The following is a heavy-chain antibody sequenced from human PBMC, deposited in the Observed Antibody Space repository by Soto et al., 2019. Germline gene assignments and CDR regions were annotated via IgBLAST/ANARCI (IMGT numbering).Heavy chain of an antibody. Sequence: DVQLVESGGGLVQPGGSLRLSCATSGFTFSDYSMNWVRQAPGKGLEWVSYSSSSSSTIYYADSVKGRFTISRDNAKNALNLRLNSLRDEDTAVYYCARDRVRCRGGKCYSADYYYGMDVWGQGTTVTVSS. J-gene: IGHJ6*02. D-gene: IGHD2-15*01. CDR3: ARDRVRCRGGKCYSADYYYGMDV. V-gene: IGHV3-48*02. CDR2: SSSSSSTI. CDR1: GFTFSDYS.